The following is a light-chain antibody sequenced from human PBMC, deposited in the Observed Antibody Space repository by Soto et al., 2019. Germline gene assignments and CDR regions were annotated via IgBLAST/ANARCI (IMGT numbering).Light chain of an antibody. CDR2: DVS. V-gene: IGLV2-14*03. CDR1: SSDIGGYNY. CDR3: SSYASGNSQV. J-gene: IGLJ2*01. Sequence: QSALTQPASVSGSPGQSITVSCIGTSSDIGGYNYVSWYQQHPGKAPKLMIHDVSNRPSGVSDRFSGSKSGNTASLTISGLRADDEAYYYCSSYASGNSQVFGGGTKLTVL.